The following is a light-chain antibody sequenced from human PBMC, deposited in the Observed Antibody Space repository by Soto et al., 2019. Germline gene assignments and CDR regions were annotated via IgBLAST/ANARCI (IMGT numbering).Light chain of an antibody. J-gene: IGKJ2*01. CDR2: WAS. Sequence: DIVMTQSPASLAVSLGERSTINCKSSQRVLYSSNNKNYLAWYQQKPGQPPKLLIYWASTRESGVPDRFSGSGSGTDFPLTISSLQAEDVAVYYCQQYDSTPRAFGQGTKREIK. CDR1: QRVLYSSNNKNY. CDR3: QQYDSTPRA. V-gene: IGKV4-1*01.